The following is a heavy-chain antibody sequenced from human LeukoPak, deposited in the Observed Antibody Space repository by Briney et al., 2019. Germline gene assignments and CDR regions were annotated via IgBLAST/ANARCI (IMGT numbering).Heavy chain of an antibody. V-gene: IGHV1-18*04. J-gene: IGHJ4*02. CDR1: GYIFTSYG. D-gene: IGHD3-16*02. Sequence: ASVKVSCKASGYIFTSYGISWVRQAPGQGLEWMGSISPYTGNTKYAERFQDRVIMTTDTSTRTAYMELRSLRSDDTAVFYCARDQYDFVWGSYRPYFDYWGQGTLVTVSS. CDR2: ISPYTGNT. CDR3: ARDQYDFVWGSYRPYFDY.